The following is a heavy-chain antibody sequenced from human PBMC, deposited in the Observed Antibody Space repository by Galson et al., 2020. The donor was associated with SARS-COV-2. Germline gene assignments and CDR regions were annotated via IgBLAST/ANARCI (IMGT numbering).Heavy chain of an antibody. CDR1: GGSVTTDNFY. CDR2: VYYSGYS. J-gene: IGHJ5*02. CDR3: ARALNIPGYSSGWNL. V-gene: IGHV4-61*01. D-gene: IGHD6-19*01. Sequence: SETLSLTCTVSGGSVTTDNFYWSWIRQPPGKELEWIGHVYYSGYSRYKSSLKSRVTMSLDASRNQFSLQLTSVTAADTAVYYCARALNIPGYSSGWNLWGQGTLVTVSS.